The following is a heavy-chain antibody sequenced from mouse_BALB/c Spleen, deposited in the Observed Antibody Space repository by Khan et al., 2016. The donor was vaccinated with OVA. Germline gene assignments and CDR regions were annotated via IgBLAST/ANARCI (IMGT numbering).Heavy chain of an antibody. V-gene: IGHV1-18*01. J-gene: IGHJ3*01. CDR2: INPYNVGT. D-gene: IGHD1-1*01. Sequence: VQLQQSGPELVKPGASVKISCKASGYSFTDYTMNWVKQSHGKNLEWIGLINPYNVGTNYNPKFKGKATLTVEKSSRTANMDLLRLTSEDSAVYCCSRGGYGGLAYWGQGTLVTVSA. CDR1: GYSFTDYT. CDR3: SRGGYGGLAY.